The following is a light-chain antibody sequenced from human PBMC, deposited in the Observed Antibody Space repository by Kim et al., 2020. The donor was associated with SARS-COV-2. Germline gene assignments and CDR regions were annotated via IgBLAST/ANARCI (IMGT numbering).Light chain of an antibody. J-gene: IGKJ1*01. V-gene: IGKV3-20*01. CDR1: QSVASSY. Sequence: SPEESATLAGRASQSVASSYLAWYQQKPGQAPRLVIDGASSRATGIPDRFSGSGSETDFTLTISRLEPEDVAVYYCHQYANSPRTFGQGTKVDIK. CDR3: HQYANSPRT. CDR2: GAS.